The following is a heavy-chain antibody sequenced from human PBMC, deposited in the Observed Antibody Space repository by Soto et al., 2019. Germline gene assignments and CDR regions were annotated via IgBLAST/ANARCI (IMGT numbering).Heavy chain of an antibody. CDR3: VRDSRRAYGMDV. CDR2: INAGNGNT. J-gene: IGHJ6*02. CDR1: GYTFTSYA. V-gene: IGHV1-3*01. Sequence: ASVKVSCKASGYTFTSYAMHWVRQAPGQRLEWMGWINAGNGNTKYSQKFQGRVTITRDTSASTAYMELSSLRDEDTAVYSCVRDSRRAYGMDVWGPGTTVTVSS.